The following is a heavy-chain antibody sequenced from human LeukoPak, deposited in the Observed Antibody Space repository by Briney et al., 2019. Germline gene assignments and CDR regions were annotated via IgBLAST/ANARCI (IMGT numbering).Heavy chain of an antibody. CDR1: GGSITNYF. D-gene: IGHD3-22*01. J-gene: IGHJ3*02. CDR2: IYYNGST. CDR3: ARRGYYYDSSATIDI. V-gene: IGHV4-59*08. Sequence: PSETLSLTCTVSGGSITNYFWSWIRQPPGKGLEWIGFIYYNGSTNYNPSLKSRVTISVDTSKNQFSLKLSSVTAADTAVYYCARRGYYYDSSATIDIWGQGTMVTVSS.